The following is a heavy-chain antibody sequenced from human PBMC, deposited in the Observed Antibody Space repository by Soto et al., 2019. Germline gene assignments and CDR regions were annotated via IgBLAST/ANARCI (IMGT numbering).Heavy chain of an antibody. V-gene: IGHV4-31*03. Sequence: SETLSLTCTVSGDSISSGGYYWSWIRQRPGKDLEWIGCIYHSGIRFYNPSLKSRVSISVDTPKSQFSLILSSVTAADTAVYYCARDREDSSGYRFDTWGQGTLVTVSS. D-gene: IGHD3-22*01. CDR2: IYHSGIR. CDR3: ARDREDSSGYRFDT. J-gene: IGHJ4*02. CDR1: GDSISSGGYY.